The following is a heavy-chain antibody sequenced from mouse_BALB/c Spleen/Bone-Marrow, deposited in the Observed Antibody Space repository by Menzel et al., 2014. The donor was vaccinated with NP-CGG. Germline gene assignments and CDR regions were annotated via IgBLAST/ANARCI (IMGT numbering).Heavy chain of an antibody. V-gene: IGHV2-4-1*01. CDR2: IWGGGST. Sequence: QVQLQQSGPGLVQPSQSLSITCTVSGFSLTSYGVHWVRQSPGKGLEWLGVIWGGGSTDYNAAFISRLSISKDNSKSQVFFKMNSLQADDTAIYYCARNEGLREDYAMDYWGQGTSVTVSS. J-gene: IGHJ4*01. CDR1: GFSLTSYG. CDR3: ARNEGLREDYAMDY. D-gene: IGHD2-4*01.